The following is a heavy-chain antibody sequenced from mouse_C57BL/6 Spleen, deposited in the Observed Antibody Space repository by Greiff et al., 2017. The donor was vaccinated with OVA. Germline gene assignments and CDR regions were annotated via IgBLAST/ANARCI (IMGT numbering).Heavy chain of an antibody. D-gene: IGHD1-1*01. CDR1: GYSITSGYD. CDR2: ISYSGST. CDR3: AREGAYYYGDWYFDV. Sequence: EVKLMESGPGMVKPSQSLSLTCTVTGYSITSGYDWHWIRHFPGNKLEWMGYISYSGSTNYNPSLKSRISITHDTSKNHFFLKLNSVTTEDTATYYCAREGAYYYGDWYFDVWGTGTTVTVSS. J-gene: IGHJ1*03. V-gene: IGHV3-1*01.